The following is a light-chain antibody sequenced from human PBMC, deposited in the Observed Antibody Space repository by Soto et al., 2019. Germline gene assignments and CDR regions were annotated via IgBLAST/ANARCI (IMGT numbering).Light chain of an antibody. Sequence: QSALTQPASVSGSPGQSITISCTGSSSDVGGYDYVSWYQQHPGKAPKLMIYEVSNRPSGVSNRFSGSKSGNTASLTNSGLQAEDEADYYCCIYTGSLTLLFGGGTKLAVL. CDR2: EVS. J-gene: IGLJ2*01. V-gene: IGLV2-14*01. CDR1: SSDVGGYDY. CDR3: CIYTGSLTLL.